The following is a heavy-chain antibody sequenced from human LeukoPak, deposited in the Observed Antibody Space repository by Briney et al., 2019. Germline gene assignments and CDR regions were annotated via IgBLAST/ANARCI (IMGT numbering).Heavy chain of an antibody. CDR1: GGSISGYY. CDR3: ARGYSGYDPTYFDY. Sequence: PSETLSLTCTVSGGSISGYYWSWIRQSPGKGLEWIGYIYNSGTTKYNPSLKTRVTISVDTSKNQFSLNLSSVTAADTAVYYCARGYSGYDPTYFDYWGQGTLVTVSS. V-gene: IGHV4-59*01. J-gene: IGHJ4*02. CDR2: IYNSGTT. D-gene: IGHD5-12*01.